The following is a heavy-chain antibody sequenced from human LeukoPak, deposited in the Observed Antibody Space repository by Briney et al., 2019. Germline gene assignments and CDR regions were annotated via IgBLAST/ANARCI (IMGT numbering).Heavy chain of an antibody. V-gene: IGHV1-18*01. Sequence: ASVKVSYKASGYTFTSYGISWVRQAPGQGLEWMGWISAYNGNTNYAQKLQGRVTMTTDTSTSTAYMELRSLRSDDTAVYYCARAYYGDYGGDWFDPWGQGTLVTVSS. CDR2: ISAYNGNT. CDR1: GYTFTSYG. J-gene: IGHJ5*02. CDR3: ARAYYGDYGGDWFDP. D-gene: IGHD4-17*01.